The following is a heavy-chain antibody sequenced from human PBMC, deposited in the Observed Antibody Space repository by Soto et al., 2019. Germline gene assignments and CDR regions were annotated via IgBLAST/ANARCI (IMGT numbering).Heavy chain of an antibody. CDR3: AREDV. J-gene: IGHJ6*02. CDR1: GFTFSSYA. V-gene: IGHV3-30-3*01. CDR2: ISYDGSNK. Sequence: QVQLVESGGGVVQPGRSLRLSCAASGFTFSSYAMHWVRQAPGKGLEWVAVISYDGSNKYYADSVKGRFTISRDNSKNTLYLKMNSLRSEDTAVYYCAREDVWGQGTTVTVSS.